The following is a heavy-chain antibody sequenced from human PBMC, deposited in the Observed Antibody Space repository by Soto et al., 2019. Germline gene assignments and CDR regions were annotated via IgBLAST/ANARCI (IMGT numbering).Heavy chain of an antibody. J-gene: IGHJ6*02. CDR3: AKLPPITMIVDSYYGMDV. V-gene: IGHV3-23*01. Sequence: GGSLRLSCAASGFTFSSYAMSWVRQAPGKGLEWVSAISGSGGSTYYADSVKGRFTISRDNSKNTLYLQMNSLRAEDTAVYYCAKLPPITMIVDSYYGMDVWGQGTTVTVSS. CDR1: GFTFSSYA. D-gene: IGHD3-22*01. CDR2: ISGSGGST.